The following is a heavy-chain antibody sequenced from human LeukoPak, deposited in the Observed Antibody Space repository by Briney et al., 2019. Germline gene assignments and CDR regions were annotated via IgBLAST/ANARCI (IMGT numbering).Heavy chain of an antibody. Sequence: SQTLSLTCAISGNSVSSNSATWNWIRQSPSRGLEWLGRTYFRSKWYYDYAVSVKSRITINPDTSRNQFSLHLNSVTPEDTAVYYCARGGVMGFDVLDIWGQGTMVTISS. V-gene: IGHV6-1*01. CDR3: ARGGVMGFDVLDI. D-gene: IGHD2-21*01. CDR1: GNSVSSNSAT. J-gene: IGHJ3*02. CDR2: TYFRSKWYY.